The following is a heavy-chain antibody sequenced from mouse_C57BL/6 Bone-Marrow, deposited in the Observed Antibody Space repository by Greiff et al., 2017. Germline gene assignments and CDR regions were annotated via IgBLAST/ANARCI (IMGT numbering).Heavy chain of an antibody. Sequence: QVQLQQPGAELVRPGSSVKLSCKASGYTFTSYWMDWVKQRPGQGLEWIGNIYPSDSETHYNQKFKDKATLTVDKSSSTAYMQLSSLTSADSAVYYCARKRKPYYFDYWGQGTTLTVSS. CDR3: ARKRKPYYFDY. CDR2: IYPSDSET. J-gene: IGHJ2*01. CDR1: GYTFTSYW. V-gene: IGHV1-61*01.